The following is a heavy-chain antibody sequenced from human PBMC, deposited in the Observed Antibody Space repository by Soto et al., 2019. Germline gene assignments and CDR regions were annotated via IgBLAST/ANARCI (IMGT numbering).Heavy chain of an antibody. CDR1: GYTFPSYA. CDR3: ARDNGITMVRGVTGWFDP. Sequence: ASVKVSCKASGYTFPSYAMHWVRQAPGQRLEWMGWINAGNGNTKYSQKFQGRVTITRDTSASTAYMELSSLRSEDTAVYYCARDNGITMVRGVTGWFDPWGQGTLVTVSS. J-gene: IGHJ5*02. D-gene: IGHD3-10*01. V-gene: IGHV1-3*01. CDR2: INAGNGNT.